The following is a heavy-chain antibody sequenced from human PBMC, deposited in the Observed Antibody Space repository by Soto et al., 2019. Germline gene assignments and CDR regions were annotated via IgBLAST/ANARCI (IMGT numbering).Heavy chain of an antibody. CDR2: INAGNGNT. V-gene: IGHV1-3*01. CDR3: AVDPLDYGDQPFDY. CDR1: GYTFTSYA. D-gene: IGHD4-17*01. Sequence: ASVKVSCKASGYTFTSYAMHWVRQAPGQRLEWMGWINAGNGNTKYSQKFQGRVTITRDTSASTAYIELSSLRSEDTAGYYCAVDPLDYGDQPFDYWRKGTLVTVSS. J-gene: IGHJ4*02.